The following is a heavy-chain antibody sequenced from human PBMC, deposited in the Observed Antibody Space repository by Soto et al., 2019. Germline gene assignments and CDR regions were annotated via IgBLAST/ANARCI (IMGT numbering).Heavy chain of an antibody. Sequence: QVQLQQWGAGLLKPSATLSLTCTVHGASFTGHYLSWVRQSPGKGLEWIGEMNHLGSSNYNPSLKSRVTLSVDTSKQQFSLNLRSVTAVDTAVHFCGGAEAGPNKYWGQRTLVTVSS. CDR3: GGAEAGPNKY. CDR2: MNHLGSS. CDR1: GASFTGHY. V-gene: IGHV4-34*01. D-gene: IGHD6-13*01. J-gene: IGHJ4*02.